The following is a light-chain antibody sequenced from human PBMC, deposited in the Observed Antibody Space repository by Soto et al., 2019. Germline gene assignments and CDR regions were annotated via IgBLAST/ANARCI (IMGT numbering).Light chain of an antibody. CDR2: DAS. CDR3: QQYNYWPPLT. J-gene: IGKJ4*01. Sequence: EIVMTQSPATLSSSPGERATLSCRASQSVSSSLAWYQQQPAHDPRILIYDASTSATGSLARCISSRSGTEVILITISLQSDDVSVYYCQQYNYWPPLTFGGGTKVEIK. CDR1: QSVSSS. V-gene: IGKV3-15*01.